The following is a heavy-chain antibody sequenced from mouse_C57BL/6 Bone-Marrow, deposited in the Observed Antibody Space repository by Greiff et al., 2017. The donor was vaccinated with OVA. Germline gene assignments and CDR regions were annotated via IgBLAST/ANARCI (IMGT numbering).Heavy chain of an antibody. CDR1: GFTFSNYW. V-gene: IGHV6-3*01. CDR3: TAYGYDAGYYFDY. D-gene: IGHD2-2*01. Sequence: EVMLVESGGGLVQPGGSMKLSCVASGFTFSNYWMNWVRQSPGKGLEWVAQIRLKSDNYATHYAESGKGRFTISRDDSKSSVYLQMNNLRTENTEIYYCTAYGYDAGYYFDYWGQGTTLTVSS. J-gene: IGHJ2*01. CDR2: IRLKSDNYAT.